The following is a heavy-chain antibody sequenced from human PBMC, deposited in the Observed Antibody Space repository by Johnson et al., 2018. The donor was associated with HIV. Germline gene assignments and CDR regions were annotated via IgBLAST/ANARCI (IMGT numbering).Heavy chain of an antibody. J-gene: IGHJ3*02. V-gene: IGHV3-30*04. Sequence: QVQLVESGGGVVQPGRSLRLSCAASGFTFSTYSMHWVRQAPGMRLEWVAVISYDGNNKYYADSLKGRFTISRDNSKNTLYLQMNSLRAEDTALYYCARAGRWSGDTFDIWGQGTMVTVSS. D-gene: IGHD3-10*01. CDR1: GFTFSTYS. CDR2: ISYDGNNK. CDR3: ARAGRWSGDTFDI.